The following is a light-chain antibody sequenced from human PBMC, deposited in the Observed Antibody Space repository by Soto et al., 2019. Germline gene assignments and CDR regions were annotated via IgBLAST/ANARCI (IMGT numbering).Light chain of an antibody. Sequence: DFQMTQSPSSLSASVGDRVTITCRASQGFSNYLAWYQQKPGEVPKLLISGATTLQPGVPSRFSGTVYGTHFTLYISSLQPQDAAYYYCQKYNTAPLTFGGGTKVELK. CDR1: QGFSNY. CDR2: GAT. V-gene: IGKV1-27*01. CDR3: QKYNTAPLT. J-gene: IGKJ4*01.